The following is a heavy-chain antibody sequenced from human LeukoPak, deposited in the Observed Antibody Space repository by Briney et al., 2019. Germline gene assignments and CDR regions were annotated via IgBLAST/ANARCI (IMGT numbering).Heavy chain of an antibody. CDR3: ARDDYRYNDAFDI. Sequence: SETLSLTCTVSGGSISSYYWSWIRQPPGKGLEWIGYIYYSGSTNYNPSLKSRVTISVDTSKNQFSLKLSSVTAADTAVYYCARDDYRYNDAFDIWGQGTMVTVSS. D-gene: IGHD4-11*01. CDR2: IYYSGST. V-gene: IGHV4-59*12. CDR1: GGSISSYY. J-gene: IGHJ3*02.